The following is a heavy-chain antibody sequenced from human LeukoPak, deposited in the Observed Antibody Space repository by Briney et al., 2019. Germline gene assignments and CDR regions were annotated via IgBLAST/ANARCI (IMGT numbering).Heavy chain of an antibody. CDR2: ISYDGSNK. CDR1: GFTFSSYA. J-gene: IGHJ4*02. V-gene: IGHV3-30-3*01. D-gene: IGHD3-10*01. Sequence: PGRSLRLSCAASGFTFSSYAMHWVRQAPGKGLEWVAVISYDGSNKYYADSVKGRFTISRDNSKNTLYLQMNSPRAEDTAVYYCARDPRIKARLPPDYWGQGTLVTVSS. CDR3: ARDPRIKARLPPDY.